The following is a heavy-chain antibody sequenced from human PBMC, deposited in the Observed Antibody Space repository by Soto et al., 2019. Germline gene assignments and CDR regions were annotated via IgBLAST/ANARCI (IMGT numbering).Heavy chain of an antibody. V-gene: IGHV3-74*01. Sequence: EVQLVESGGGQVQPGGSLRLSCAVSGFTFSSYWMHWVRQAPGKGLEWVSKIDSDGSPTTYADSVKGRFTISRDNAKNTLYLRIESWRAADTAVYFCLRGTNDWNGVDYWGQGTLAIVS. CDR2: IDSDGSPT. CDR3: LRGTNDWNGVDY. J-gene: IGHJ4*02. CDR1: GFTFSSYW. D-gene: IGHD1-1*01.